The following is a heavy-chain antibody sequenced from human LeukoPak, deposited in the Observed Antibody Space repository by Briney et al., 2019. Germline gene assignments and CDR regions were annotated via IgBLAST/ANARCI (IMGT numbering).Heavy chain of an antibody. Sequence: ASVKVSCKAFGYTFTSNYMHWVRQAPGQGPEWMGVISPSGGSTTYAQKFQGRVTMTTDTSTSTAYMELRSLRSDDTAVYYCARVQGSSGWYIFDYWGQGTLVTVSS. CDR3: ARVQGSSGWYIFDY. D-gene: IGHD6-19*01. J-gene: IGHJ4*02. CDR2: ISPSGGST. V-gene: IGHV1-46*01. CDR1: GYTFTSNY.